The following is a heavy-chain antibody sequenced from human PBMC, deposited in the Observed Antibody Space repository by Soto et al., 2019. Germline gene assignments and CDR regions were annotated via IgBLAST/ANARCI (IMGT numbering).Heavy chain of an antibody. CDR3: AKGTGYSYVFQPNALDV. CDR1: GFTFSRYA. D-gene: IGHD5-18*01. J-gene: IGHJ6*02. CDR2: ISSRGDRT. Sequence: GGSLRLSCAGSGFTFSRYAMNWVRQAPGKGLEWVSIISSRGDRTSYAESVKGRFTISRDDSKNTLFLHMNSLGAEDTAVYYCAKGTGYSYVFQPNALDVWGQGTTVTVSS. V-gene: IGHV3-23*01.